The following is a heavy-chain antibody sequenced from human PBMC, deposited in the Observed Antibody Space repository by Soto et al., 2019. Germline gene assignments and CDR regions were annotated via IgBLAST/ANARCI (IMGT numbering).Heavy chain of an antibody. Sequence: GGTLRLSCAASGFTFSSYAMHWVRQAPGKGLEWVAVISYDGSNKYYADSVKGRFTISRVNSKNTLYLQMNSLRAEDTAVYYCARWWSPEGVKGDAFDSWGHGTMVTVSS. J-gene: IGHJ3*02. V-gene: IGHV3-30*04. CDR1: GFTFSSYA. D-gene: IGHD2-15*01. CDR2: ISYDGSNK. CDR3: ARWWSPEGVKGDAFDS.